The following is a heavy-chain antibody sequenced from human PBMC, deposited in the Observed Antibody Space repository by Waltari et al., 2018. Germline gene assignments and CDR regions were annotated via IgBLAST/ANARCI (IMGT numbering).Heavy chain of an antibody. CDR3: ARGRKKVVPAAIDY. CDR1: GGSISSGDYY. V-gene: IGHV4-30-4*08. CDR2: IYYSGST. Sequence: QVQLQESGPGLVKPSQTLSLTCTVSGGSISSGDYYWSWIRQPPGKGLEWIGYIYYSGSTSYNPCLKSRGTRAVDTSKNQFSLKLSSVTAADTAVYYCARGRKKVVPAAIDYWGQGTLVTVSS. D-gene: IGHD2-2*01. J-gene: IGHJ4*02.